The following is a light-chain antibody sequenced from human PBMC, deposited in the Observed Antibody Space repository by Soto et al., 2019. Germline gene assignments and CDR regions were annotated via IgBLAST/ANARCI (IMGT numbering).Light chain of an antibody. CDR2: DAS. J-gene: IGKJ1*01. Sequence: EIVLTQSPATLSLSPGDRATLSCRASQSVNSYLAWYQQKSGQAPRLLIYDASNRATGIPVRFSGSGSGTDFTLTISSHMPEGFDVYHCQQPDTCPWTFGQGTK. V-gene: IGKV3-11*01. CDR3: QQPDTCPWT. CDR1: QSVNSY.